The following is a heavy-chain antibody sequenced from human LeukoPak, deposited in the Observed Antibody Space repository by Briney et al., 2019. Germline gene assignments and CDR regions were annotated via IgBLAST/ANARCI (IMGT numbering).Heavy chain of an antibody. CDR2: ISYDGSNK. Sequence: GRSLRLSCAASGFTFSTYSMHWLRQAPGKGLEWVALISYDGSNKYYSDSVKGRFTSSRDNSKNTVFLQMNNLRGDDTAMYYCAKGKYYDSSGYYAPIDYWGQGTLVTVSS. J-gene: IGHJ4*02. CDR1: GFTFSTYS. CDR3: AKGKYYDSSGYYAPIDY. V-gene: IGHV3-30-3*01. D-gene: IGHD3-22*01.